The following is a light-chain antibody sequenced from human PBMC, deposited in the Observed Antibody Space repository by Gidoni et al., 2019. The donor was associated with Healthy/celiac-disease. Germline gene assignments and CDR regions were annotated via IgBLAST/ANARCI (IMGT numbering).Light chain of an antibody. V-gene: IGLV1-44*01. CDR3: AAWDDSLNGWV. CDR1: SSNIGSNT. J-gene: IGLJ3*02. Sequence: QSVLTQPPSASGTPVPRVTISCSGSSSNIGSNTVNWYQQLPGTAPKLLSYSNNPRPSGVPDRFSGSKSGTSASLAISGLQSEDEADYYCAAWDDSLNGWVFGGGTKLTVL. CDR2: SNN.